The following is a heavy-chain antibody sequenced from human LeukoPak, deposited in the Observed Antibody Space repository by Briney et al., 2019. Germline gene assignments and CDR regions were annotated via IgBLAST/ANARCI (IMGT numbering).Heavy chain of an antibody. CDR1: GDFINTFY. J-gene: IGHJ4*01. CDR2: IYYSGST. CDR3: ARDSHSGSYYDY. V-gene: IGHV4-39*07. D-gene: IGHD1-26*01. Sequence: SETLSLTCAVSGDFINTFYYSWIRQPPGKGLEWIGSIYYSGSTYYNPSPKSRVTMSVDTSKNQFSLKLSSVTAADTAVYYCARDSHSGSYYDYWGHGTLVTVSS.